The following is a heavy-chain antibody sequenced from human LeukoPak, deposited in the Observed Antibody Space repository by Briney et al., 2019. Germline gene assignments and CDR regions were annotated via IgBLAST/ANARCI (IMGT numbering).Heavy chain of an antibody. V-gene: IGHV4-34*01. D-gene: IGHD3-10*01. CDR2: IDHTGRS. CDR3: ARGENSGSYFSYFDS. CDR1: GGSFSGHH. J-gene: IGHJ5*01. Sequence: PSETLSLTCAVYGGSFSGHHWTWIRQPPGKGLEWIGEIDHTGRSTYNPSLTSRVTISKDSSKNQFSLSLGSVIAADTAVYFCARGENSGSYFSYFDSWAQGTPVTVSS.